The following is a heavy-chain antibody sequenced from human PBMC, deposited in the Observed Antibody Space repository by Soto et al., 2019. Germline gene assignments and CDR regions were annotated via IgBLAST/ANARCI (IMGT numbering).Heavy chain of an antibody. CDR3: TAEDGWFDP. CDR1: GFTLSNVW. V-gene: IGHV3-15*07. J-gene: IGHJ5*02. CDR2: IKSKAHGGTI. Sequence: PGGSLRLSCAASGFTLSNVWMNWVRQAPGKGLEWVGRIKSKAHGGTIDYAAPVNDRFTISRDDSKDTLYLQMNSLKTEDTAVYYCTAEDGWFDPWGQGTLVTVSS.